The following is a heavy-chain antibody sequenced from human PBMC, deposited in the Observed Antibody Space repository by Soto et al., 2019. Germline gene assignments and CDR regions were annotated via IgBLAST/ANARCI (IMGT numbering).Heavy chain of an antibody. D-gene: IGHD3-22*01. J-gene: IGHJ5*02. CDR1: SGSISSGDYY. Sequence: PSETLSLTCTVSSGSISSGDYYCSWIRQPPGKGLEWIGYIYYSGSTYYNPSLKSRVTISVDTSKNQFSLKLRSVTTADTAVYYCAISSGYADWFDPWGQGTLVTVSS. CDR2: IYYSGST. CDR3: AISSGYADWFDP. V-gene: IGHV4-31*03.